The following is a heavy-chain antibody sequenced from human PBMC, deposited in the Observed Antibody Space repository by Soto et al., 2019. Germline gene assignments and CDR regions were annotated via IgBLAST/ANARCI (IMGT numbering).Heavy chain of an antibody. CDR1: GFTFSPFW. J-gene: IGHJ4*01. CDR3: ARGSNHFDY. Sequence: EVQLVESGGGLVQPGGSLRLSCAASGFTFSPFWMHWVRQVPGKGPVWVSRINSDGNSTSSADSVKGRFTISRDNAKHTLYLQMNSLRAEDTAVYYCARGSNHFDYWGHGTLVTVSS. CDR2: INSDGNST. V-gene: IGHV3-74*01. D-gene: IGHD4-4*01.